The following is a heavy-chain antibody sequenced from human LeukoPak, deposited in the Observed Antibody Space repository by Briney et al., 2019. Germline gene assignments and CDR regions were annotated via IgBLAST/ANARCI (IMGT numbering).Heavy chain of an antibody. Sequence: SETLSLTCTVSGGSITRSSYHWGWIRQPPGKGLEWIGSIYHSGSTYYNPSLKSRVTISVDTSKNQFSLKLSSVTAADTAVYYCARDRSPGELLQGGQGTLVTVSS. V-gene: IGHV4-39*07. CDR3: ARDRSPGELLQ. J-gene: IGHJ4*02. CDR1: GGSITRSSYH. D-gene: IGHD1-26*01. CDR2: IYHSGST.